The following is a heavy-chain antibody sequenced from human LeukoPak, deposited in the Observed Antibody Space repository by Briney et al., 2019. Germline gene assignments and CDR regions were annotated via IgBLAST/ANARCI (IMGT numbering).Heavy chain of an antibody. CDR3: ASCSGGSCYSFDY. CDR1: GGTFSSYT. D-gene: IGHD2-15*01. Sequence: GASVKVSCKASGGTFSSYTISWVRQAPGQGLEWMGRIIPILGIANYAQKFQGRVTITADKSTSTAYMELSSLRSEDTAVYYRASCSGGSCYSFDYWGQGTLVTVSS. CDR2: IIPILGIA. V-gene: IGHV1-69*02. J-gene: IGHJ4*02.